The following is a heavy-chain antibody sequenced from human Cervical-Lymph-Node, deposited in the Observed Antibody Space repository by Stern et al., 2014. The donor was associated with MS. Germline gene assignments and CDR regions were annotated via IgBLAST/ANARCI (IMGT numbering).Heavy chain of an antibody. J-gene: IGHJ6*02. D-gene: IGHD6-19*01. Sequence: QVQLVESGAEVKTPGASVKLSCKASGYTFTSYYMHWVRQAPGQGLEWTGIINPSGGTTSYAQKFQGRVTMTRDTSTSTVYMELSSLRSEDTAVYYCAREVAGHRLGMMDVWGQGTSVTVSS. CDR2: INPSGGTT. V-gene: IGHV1-46*01. CDR1: GYTFTSYY. CDR3: AREVAGHRLGMMDV.